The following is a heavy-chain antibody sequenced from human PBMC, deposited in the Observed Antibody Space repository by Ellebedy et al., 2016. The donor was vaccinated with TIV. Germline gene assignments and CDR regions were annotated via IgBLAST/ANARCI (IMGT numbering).Heavy chain of an antibody. J-gene: IGHJ4*02. V-gene: IGHV3-7*03. CDR3: ARWRDGSGWNLDY. Sequence: PGGSLRLSCAASGFTFSNFWMSWVRQATGTGLEWVANVNEDGSEEYYTNSVKGRFAISKDNAKNSLSLQMNSLRVEDTAAYYCARWRDGSGWNLDYWGQGNLVTVSS. D-gene: IGHD6-19*01. CDR1: GFTFSNFW. CDR2: VNEDGSEE.